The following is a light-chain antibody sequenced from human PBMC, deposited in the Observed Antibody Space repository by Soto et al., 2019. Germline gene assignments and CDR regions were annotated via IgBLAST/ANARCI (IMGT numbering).Light chain of an antibody. J-gene: IGLJ1*01. CDR1: NSDVGAYDY. CDR3: ASHTTTNTRV. CDR2: EVS. V-gene: IGLV2-14*03. Sequence: QSVLTQPASVSGSPGQSIAISCTGTNSDVGAYDYVSWYQQHPDRAPRLVIYEVSNRPSGVSNRFSGSKSVNTATLTISGLQAEDEADYYCASHTTTNTRVFGTGTKVTVL.